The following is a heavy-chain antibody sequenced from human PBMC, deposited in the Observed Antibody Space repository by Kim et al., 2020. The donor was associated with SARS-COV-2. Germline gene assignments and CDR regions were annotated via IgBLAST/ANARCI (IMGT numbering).Heavy chain of an antibody. CDR1: GGTFSSYT. J-gene: IGHJ6*02. CDR2: IIPILGIA. CDR3: ARGGRVGGVVVVTGDYYYGMDV. V-gene: IGHV1-69*02. Sequence: SVKVSCKASGGTFSSYTISWVRQAPGQGLEWMGRIIPILGIANYAQKFQGRVTITADKSTSTAYMELSSLRSEDTAVYYCARGGRVGGVVVVTGDYYYGMDVWGQGTTVTVSS. D-gene: IGHD3-22*01.